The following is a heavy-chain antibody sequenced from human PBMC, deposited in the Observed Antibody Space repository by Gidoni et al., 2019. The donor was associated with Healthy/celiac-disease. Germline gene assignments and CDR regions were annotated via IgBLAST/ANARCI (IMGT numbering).Heavy chain of an antibody. CDR2: IYYSGST. CDR1: GGSISSGDYY. CDR3: ARGNRAYYYYYGMDV. V-gene: IGHV4-30-4*01. J-gene: IGHJ6*02. Sequence: QVQLQESGPGLVKPSQTLSLTCTVSGGSISSGDYYWSWIRQPPGKGLEWIGYIYYSGSTYYNPSLKSRVTISVDTSKNQFSLKLSSVTAADTAVYYCARGNRAYYYYYGMDVWGQGTTVTVSS.